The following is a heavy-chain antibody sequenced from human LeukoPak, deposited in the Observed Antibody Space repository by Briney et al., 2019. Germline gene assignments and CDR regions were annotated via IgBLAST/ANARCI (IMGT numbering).Heavy chain of an antibody. D-gene: IGHD5-12*01. CDR1: RSTFGNYY. CDR2: ITDAVGST. J-gene: IGHJ4*02. V-gene: IGHV3-23*01. CDR3: AKEIFSGLLYIDY. Sequence: PGGSLRLSCAASRSTFGNYYMSWVRQAPGKGLEWVSAITDAVGSTHYADSVKGRFTISSDNSKNTVYLQVNSLRPEDMAVYYCAKEIFSGLLYIDYWGQGTLVTVSS.